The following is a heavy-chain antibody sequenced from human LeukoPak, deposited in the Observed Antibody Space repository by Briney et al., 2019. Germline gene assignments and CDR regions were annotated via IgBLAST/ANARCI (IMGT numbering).Heavy chain of an antibody. CDR3: AKESGWGEGDFDY. V-gene: IGHV3-30*04. J-gene: IGHJ4*02. CDR1: RFTFSNYA. Sequence: GGSLRLSCAASRFTFSNYAMHWVRQAPGKGLEWVAVISYDETNKYYADSVKGRFTISRDNSKSTLYLQMNSLRAEDTAVYYCAKESGWGEGDFDYWGQGTLVTVSS. CDR2: ISYDETNK. D-gene: IGHD6-19*01.